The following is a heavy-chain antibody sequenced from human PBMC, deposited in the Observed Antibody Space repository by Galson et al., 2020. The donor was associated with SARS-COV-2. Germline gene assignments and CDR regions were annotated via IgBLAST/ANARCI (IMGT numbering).Heavy chain of an antibody. J-gene: IGHJ3*01. V-gene: IGHV5-51*01. CDR3: ARQWVHKAIIGAFDF. CDR2: IYPGDSET. D-gene: IGHD1-1*01. Sequence: HGESLKISCQGSGYKFRTYWIGWVRQLPGKGLEWMGVIYPGDSETRYSPPFQGQVTFSADNSLDTVYLQWNSLQASDTAMYFCARQWVHKAIIGAFDFWGQGTMVTVSS. CDR1: GYKFRTYW.